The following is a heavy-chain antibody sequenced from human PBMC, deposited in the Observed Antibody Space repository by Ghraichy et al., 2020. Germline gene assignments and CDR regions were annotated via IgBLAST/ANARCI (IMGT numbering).Heavy chain of an antibody. V-gene: IGHV3-23*01. CDR2: ISGSGNST. J-gene: IGHJ4*02. D-gene: IGHD1-7*01. CDR3: ARDQDNWNYGVFDY. Sequence: LSLTCAASGFTFSSYAMSWVRQAPGKGLEWVAGISGSGNSTYYADSVKGRFTISRDKSENTLYLQMNSLRAEDTALYYCARDQDNWNYGVFDYWGQGTLVTVSS. CDR1: GFTFSSYA.